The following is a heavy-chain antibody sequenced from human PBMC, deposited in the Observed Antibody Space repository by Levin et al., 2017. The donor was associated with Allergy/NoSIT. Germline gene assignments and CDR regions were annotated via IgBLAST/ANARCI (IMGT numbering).Heavy chain of an antibody. D-gene: IGHD3-10*01. V-gene: IGHV4-59*08. CDR1: GGSISSYY. CDR2: IYYSGST. Sequence: SETLSLTCTVSGGSISSYYWSWIRQPPGKGLEWIGYIYYSGSTNYNPSLKSRVTISVDTSKNQFSLKLSSVTAADTAVYYCARHGPSLARAGSRRLDYWGQGTLVTVSS. CDR3: ARHGPSLARAGSRRLDY. J-gene: IGHJ4*02.